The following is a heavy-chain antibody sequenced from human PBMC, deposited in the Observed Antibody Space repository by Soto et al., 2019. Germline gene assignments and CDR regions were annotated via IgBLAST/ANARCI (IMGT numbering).Heavy chain of an antibody. CDR2: INPNGGST. Sequence: GVSVKVSCKASGYTFINYYMHWVRQAHGQGLEWMGIINPNGGSTTYAQKFQGRVTLTRDTSTNTVNMELSSLRSEDTAVYYCAREKWLVRRNDPFDIWGQGTMVTVSS. CDR3: AREKWLVRRNDPFDI. D-gene: IGHD6-19*01. J-gene: IGHJ3*02. V-gene: IGHV1-46*01. CDR1: GYTFINYY.